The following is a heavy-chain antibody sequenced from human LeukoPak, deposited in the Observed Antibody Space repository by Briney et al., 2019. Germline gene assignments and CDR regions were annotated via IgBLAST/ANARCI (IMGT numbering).Heavy chain of an antibody. V-gene: IGHV1-69*13. Sequence: SVKVSCKASGGTFSSYAISWVRQAPGQGLEWMGGIIPIFGTANYAQKFQGRVTITADESTSTAYMELSSLRSEDTAVYYCAKEYSGSFSPFPSYFDYWGQGTLVTVSS. J-gene: IGHJ4*02. CDR2: IIPIFGTA. D-gene: IGHD1-26*01. CDR3: AKEYSGSFSPFPSYFDY. CDR1: GGTFSSYA.